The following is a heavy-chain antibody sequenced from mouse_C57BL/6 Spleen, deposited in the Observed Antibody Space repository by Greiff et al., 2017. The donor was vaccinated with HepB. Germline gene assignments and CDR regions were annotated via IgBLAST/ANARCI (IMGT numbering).Heavy chain of an antibody. CDR3: ARFRTTVVATRYFDV. V-gene: IGHV1-72*01. Sequence: VQLQQPGAELVKPGASVKLSCKASGYTFTSYWMHWVKQRPGRGLEWIGRIDPNSGGTKYNEKFKSKATLTVDKPSSTAYMQLSSLTSEDSAVYYCARFRTTVVATRYFDVWGTGTTVTVSS. CDR2: IDPNSGGT. D-gene: IGHD1-1*01. J-gene: IGHJ1*03. CDR1: GYTFTSYW.